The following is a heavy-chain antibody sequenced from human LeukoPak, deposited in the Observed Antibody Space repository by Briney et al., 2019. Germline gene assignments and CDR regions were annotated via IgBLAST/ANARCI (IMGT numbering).Heavy chain of an antibody. CDR3: ARGGDYYDSSGSYYPLDY. J-gene: IGHJ4*02. CDR1: GDSINSIGYY. CDR2: ISHSGST. D-gene: IGHD3-22*01. V-gene: IGHV4-31*03. Sequence: PSQTLSLTCTGSGDSINSIGYYWNWIRQHPEKGLEWIGYISHSGSTYYNPSLRSRLTISVDASKNEFSLKLTSVTVADTAVYYCARGGDYYDSSGSYYPLDYWGQGTLVTVSS.